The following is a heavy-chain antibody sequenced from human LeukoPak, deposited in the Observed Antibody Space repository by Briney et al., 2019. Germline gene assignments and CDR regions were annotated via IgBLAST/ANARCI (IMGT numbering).Heavy chain of an antibody. Sequence: ASVKVSCKASGYIFTSYFMHWVRQAPGQGLEWMGLINPSGGSTRYAQKFQGRVTMTRDMSTSTVYMELSSLRSEDTAVYYCARALPHRRLLDTTMEQHWFDPWGQGTLVTVSS. V-gene: IGHV1-46*01. CDR2: INPSGGST. CDR1: GYIFTSYF. D-gene: IGHD5-18*01. CDR3: ARALPHRRLLDTTMEQHWFDP. J-gene: IGHJ5*02.